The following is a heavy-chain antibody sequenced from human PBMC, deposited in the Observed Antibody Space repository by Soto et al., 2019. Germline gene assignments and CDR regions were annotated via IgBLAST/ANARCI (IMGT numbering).Heavy chain of an antibody. CDR3: VRGRILRLRFGDFDS. J-gene: IGHJ4*02. D-gene: IGHD5-12*01. V-gene: IGHV4-61*01. CDR1: GGSVSGGSYY. CDR2: VNHSGST. Sequence: SETLSLTCTVSGGSVSGGSYYWSCIRQPPGKALEWIGEVNHSGSTNYNPSLESRVTISLDTSKNQFSLDLTSVTAADTAVYYCVRGRILRLRFGDFDSWGQGTLVTVSS.